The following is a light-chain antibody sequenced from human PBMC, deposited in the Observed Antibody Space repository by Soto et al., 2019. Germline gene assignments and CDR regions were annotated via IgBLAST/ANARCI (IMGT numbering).Light chain of an antibody. CDR3: QQYNSFPWT. V-gene: IGKV1-5*03. Sequence: EIQMTQSPSTLSASVGDRVTITCRASQSFNTWLAWYQQKPGKAPNLLIYKASSLASGVPSRFSGSGSGTEFTLTISSLQPDDLATYYCQQYNSFPWTFGQGTKV. J-gene: IGKJ1*01. CDR1: QSFNTW. CDR2: KAS.